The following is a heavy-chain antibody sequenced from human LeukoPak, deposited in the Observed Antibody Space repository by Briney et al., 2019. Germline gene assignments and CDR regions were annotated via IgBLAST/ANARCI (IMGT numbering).Heavy chain of an antibody. CDR3: ARDSETETGWYYYGMDV. J-gene: IGHJ6*02. Sequence: PGGSLRLSCAASGFIVSSNYMNLVRQAPGKGLGWIAVLYSGGSAYYADSVKGRFTISRDNSKNTLYLQIYSLRAEDTAIYYCARDSETETGWYYYGMDVWGQGTTVTVSS. CDR1: GFIVSSNY. V-gene: IGHV3-53*01. CDR2: LYSGGSA. D-gene: IGHD1-1*01.